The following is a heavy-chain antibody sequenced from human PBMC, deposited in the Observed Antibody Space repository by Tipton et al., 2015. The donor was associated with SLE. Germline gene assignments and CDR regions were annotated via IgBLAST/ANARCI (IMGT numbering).Heavy chain of an antibody. CDR2: ISSSSSTI. D-gene: IGHD6-6*01. V-gene: IGHV3-48*01. Sequence: SLRLSCAASGFTFSSYSMNWVRQAPGKGLEWVSYISSSSSTIYYADSVKGRFSISRDNAKNSLYLQMNSLGAEDTAVYYCARGSSSFRYSAEHFQHWGQGTLVTVSS. J-gene: IGHJ1*01. CDR1: GFTFSSYS. CDR3: ARGSSSFRYSAEHFQH.